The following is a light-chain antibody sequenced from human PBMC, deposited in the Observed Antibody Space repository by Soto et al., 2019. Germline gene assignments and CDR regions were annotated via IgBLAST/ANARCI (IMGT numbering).Light chain of an antibody. V-gene: IGKV4-1*01. CDR1: QSVLYSSDNKNY. CDR3: QQYYSAPLT. J-gene: IGKJ4*01. Sequence: DIVMIQFPDSLAVSLGERATINCKSSQSVLYSSDNKNYLAWYQQKPGQPPKLLIYWASTRESGVPDQFSGSGSGTDFTLTISSLQAEDVAVYFCQQYYSAPLTFAGGTKVEIK. CDR2: WAS.